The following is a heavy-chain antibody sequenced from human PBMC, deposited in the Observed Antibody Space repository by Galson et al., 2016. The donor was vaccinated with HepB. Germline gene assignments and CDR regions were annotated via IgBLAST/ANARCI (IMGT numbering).Heavy chain of an antibody. CDR2: INQGGGEK. CDR3: ANHRG. J-gene: IGHJ4*02. Sequence: SLRLSCAASGFTFTSHWMHWVRQAPGKGLEWVANINQGGGEKYYVDSVKGRFTISRDNFKNSLYLQMKSLRAEDTAVYYCANHRGWGQGTLVTVSS. V-gene: IGHV3-7*03. CDR1: GFTFTSHW. D-gene: IGHD1-14*01.